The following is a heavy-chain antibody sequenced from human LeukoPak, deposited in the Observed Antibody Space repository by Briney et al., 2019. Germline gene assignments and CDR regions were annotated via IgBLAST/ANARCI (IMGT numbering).Heavy chain of an antibody. CDR2: IYPGDSDT. Sequence: GESLKISCKGSGYSFTHYWIGWVRQMPGKGLEWMGIIYPGDSDTRYSPSFQGQVTISADKSISTAYLQWSSLKASDTAMYYCARRFYKDVGSLDLWGRGTLVTVSS. V-gene: IGHV5-51*01. CDR1: GYSFTHYW. D-gene: IGHD5-24*01. CDR3: ARRFYKDVGSLDL. J-gene: IGHJ2*01.